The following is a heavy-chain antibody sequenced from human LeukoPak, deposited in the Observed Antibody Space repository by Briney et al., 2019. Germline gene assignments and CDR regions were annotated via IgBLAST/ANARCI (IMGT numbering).Heavy chain of an antibody. CDR2: IYSGGST. V-gene: IGHV3-53*01. D-gene: IGHD2-2*01. CDR3: ARDSRGHCSSTSCYAAGY. CDR1: GLTVRSNY. J-gene: IGHJ4*02. Sequence: PGGYLRLSCAASGLTVRSNYMSWVRQAPGKGLEWVSIIYSGGSTYYADSVKGRFTISRDNSKNILYLQMNSLRAEDTAVYYCARDSRGHCSSTSCYAAGYWGQGTLVTVSS.